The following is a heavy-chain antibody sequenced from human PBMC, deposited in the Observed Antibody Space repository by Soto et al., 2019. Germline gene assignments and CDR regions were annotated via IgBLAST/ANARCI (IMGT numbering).Heavy chain of an antibody. V-gene: IGHV2-5*01. CDR1: GFSLKTSGVG. CDR3: AHVLAPNYCTAINCYSAFEM. J-gene: IGHJ3*02. D-gene: IGHD2-2*02. Sequence: SGPTLVNPTQTLTLTCTFSGFSLKTSGVGVGWIRQPPGKALEWLALIYWNNGQRYSPSLKSRLTITKDTSKNQVVLTLTNMDPVDTATYYCAHVLAPNYCTAINCYSAFEMWGQGTMVTVSS. CDR2: IYWNNGQ.